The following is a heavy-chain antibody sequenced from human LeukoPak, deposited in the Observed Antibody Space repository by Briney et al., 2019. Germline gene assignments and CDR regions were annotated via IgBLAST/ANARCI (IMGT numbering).Heavy chain of an antibody. CDR1: GGSISSSNW. J-gene: IGHJ4*02. CDR3: ARRGPDSSGYYYDY. Sequence: SGTLSLTCAVSGGSISSSNWWSWVRQPPGKGLEWIGEIYHSGSTNYNPSLKSRVTISVDKSKNQFSLKLSSVTAADTAVYYCARRGPDSSGYYYDYWGQGTLVTVSS. CDR2: IYHSGST. V-gene: IGHV4-4*02. D-gene: IGHD3-22*01.